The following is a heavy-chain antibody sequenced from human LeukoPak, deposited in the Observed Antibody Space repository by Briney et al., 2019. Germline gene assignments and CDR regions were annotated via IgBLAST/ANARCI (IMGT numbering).Heavy chain of an antibody. CDR3: ARSDDSLDY. V-gene: IGHV6-1*01. J-gene: IGHJ4*02. Sequence: SQTLSLTCAISGDSVSSNSAAWNWIRQSPSRGLEWLGRTYYRSKWFYGYAISVKSRITIKPDTSKNQFSLQLYSVTPEDTAVYYCARSDDSLDYWGQGILVTVSS. CDR2: TYYRSKWFY. CDR1: GDSVSSNSAA. D-gene: IGHD2-15*01.